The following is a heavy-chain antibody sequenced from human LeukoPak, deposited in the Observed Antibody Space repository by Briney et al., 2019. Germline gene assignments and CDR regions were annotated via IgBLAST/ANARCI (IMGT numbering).Heavy chain of an antibody. Sequence: SETLSLTCAVSGDSITSSRRWNWVRQAPGKGLEWIGETHHGGSTNYNPSLKSRVTISVDKSKNQFSLKMNSVTAADTAVYYCARSRSTTTYYGMDVWGQGTTVTVSS. CDR3: ARSRSTTTYYGMDV. D-gene: IGHD2-2*01. J-gene: IGHJ6*02. CDR1: GDSITSSRR. CDR2: THHGGST. V-gene: IGHV4-4*02.